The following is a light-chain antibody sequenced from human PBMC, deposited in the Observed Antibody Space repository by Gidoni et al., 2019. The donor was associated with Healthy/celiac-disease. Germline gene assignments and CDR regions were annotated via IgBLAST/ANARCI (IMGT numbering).Light chain of an antibody. J-gene: IGKJ1*01. Sequence: EIVMTQSTATLSVSPGERATLSCRASQSVSSNLAWYQQKPGQAPRLRIYGASTSATGIPARFSGIGSGTEFTLTISSLQSEDFAVYYCQQYNNWPPWTFGQGTKVEIK. CDR1: QSVSSN. V-gene: IGKV3-15*01. CDR2: GAS. CDR3: QQYNNWPPWT.